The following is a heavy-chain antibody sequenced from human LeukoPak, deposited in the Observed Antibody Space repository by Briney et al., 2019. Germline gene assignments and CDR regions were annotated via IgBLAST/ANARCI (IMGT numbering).Heavy chain of an antibody. V-gene: IGHV1-3*01. J-gene: IGHJ5*02. CDR2: ISAGDGNT. D-gene: IGHD2-2*01. CDR1: GYTFTSYA. CDR3: ARAGTDIVVVPAAGGWFDP. Sequence: ASVKVSCKASGYTFTSYAMHWVRQAPGQRLEWMGWISAGDGNTKYSQKFQGRVTITRDTSASTAYMELSSLRSEDTAVYYCARAGTDIVVVPAAGGWFDPWGQGTLVTVSS.